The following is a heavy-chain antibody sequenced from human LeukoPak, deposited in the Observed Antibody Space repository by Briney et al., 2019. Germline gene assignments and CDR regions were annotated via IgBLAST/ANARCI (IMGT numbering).Heavy chain of an antibody. CDR1: GASISSYY. J-gene: IGHJ4*02. CDR3: ARGGRNYVYYFDY. CDR2: IYYSGST. D-gene: IGHD3-10*02. Sequence: SETLSLTCSVSGASISSYYWSWFRQPPGKGLEWIGYIYYSGSTNYNPSLKSRVSISADTSKNQFSLNLSSVTAADTAVYYCARGGRNYVYYFDYWGQGTLVTVSS. V-gene: IGHV4-59*01.